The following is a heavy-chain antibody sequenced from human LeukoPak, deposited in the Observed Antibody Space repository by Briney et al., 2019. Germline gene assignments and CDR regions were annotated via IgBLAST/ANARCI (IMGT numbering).Heavy chain of an antibody. V-gene: IGHV4-34*01. CDR1: GGSFSGYY. D-gene: IGHD5-18*01. CDR2: INHSGST. CDR3: ARVKRGYSYGFHPGWFDP. J-gene: IGHJ5*02. Sequence: SETLSLTCAVYGGSFSGYYWSWIRQPPGKGLEWIGEINHSGSTNYNPSLKSRVTISVDTSKNQFSPKLSSVTAADTAVYYCARVKRGYSYGFHPGWFDPWGQGTLVTVSS.